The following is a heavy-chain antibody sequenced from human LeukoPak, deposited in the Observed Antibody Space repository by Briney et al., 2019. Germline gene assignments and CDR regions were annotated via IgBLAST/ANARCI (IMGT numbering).Heavy chain of an antibody. J-gene: IGHJ3*02. D-gene: IGHD1-7*01. CDR2: IIPIFGTA. CDR1: GGTFSSYA. V-gene: IGHV1-69*13. CDR3: ARAGTKGFDI. Sequence: VASVKVSCKASGGTFSSYAISWVRQAPGQGLEWMGGIIPIFGTANYAQKFQGRVTITADESTSTAYMELSSLRSEDTAVYYCARAGTKGFDIWGQGTMVTVSS.